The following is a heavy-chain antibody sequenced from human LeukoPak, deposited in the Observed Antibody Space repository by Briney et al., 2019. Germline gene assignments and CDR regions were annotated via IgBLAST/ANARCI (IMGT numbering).Heavy chain of an antibody. Sequence: KPSETLSLTCTVSGGSINNYFWSWIRQPAGKGLEWLGRIHTSGTSNYNPSLKSRVTMSLDTSNNRSSLKLTSVTAADTAIYYCARFSFSGDSWYPEGSWGQGTLVTVSS. V-gene: IGHV4-4*07. CDR3: ARFSFSGDSWYPEGS. CDR2: IHTSGTS. D-gene: IGHD2-15*01. J-gene: IGHJ5*02. CDR1: GGSINNYF.